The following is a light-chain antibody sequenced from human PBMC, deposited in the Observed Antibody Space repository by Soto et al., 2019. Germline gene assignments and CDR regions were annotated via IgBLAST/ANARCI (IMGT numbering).Light chain of an antibody. V-gene: IGLV1-47*01. CDR3: AAWDDSLSGLVV. CDR2: RYK. Sequence: QPVLTPPPSASGTPGQRVTVSCSGSSSNIGSNYVSWYQQLPRTAPKLLIDRYKQLPSGVPGRVSGSKSGTSASLAIRGLRSEDEAYYYCAAWDDSLSGLVVFGGGTKLTVL. CDR1: SSNIGSNY. J-gene: IGLJ2*01.